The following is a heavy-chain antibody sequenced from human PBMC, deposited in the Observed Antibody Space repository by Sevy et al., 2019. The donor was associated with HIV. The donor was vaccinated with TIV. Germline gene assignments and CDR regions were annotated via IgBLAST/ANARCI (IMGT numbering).Heavy chain of an antibody. CDR1: GYTLTQFS. CDR2: FDPEDDET. J-gene: IGHJ4*02. CDR3: AVTKDYYDSSGYPFDY. V-gene: IGHV1-24*01. D-gene: IGHD3-22*01. Sequence: ASVKVSCKVSGYTLTQFSMHWVPQAPGKGLEWMATFDPEDDETIYAQRLQGRVTMTEDTSTDTAYMELSSLRSDDTAVYYCAVTKDYYDSSGYPFDYWGQGSLVTVSS.